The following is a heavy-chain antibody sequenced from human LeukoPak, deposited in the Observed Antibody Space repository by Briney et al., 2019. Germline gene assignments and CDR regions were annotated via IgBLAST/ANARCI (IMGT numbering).Heavy chain of an antibody. V-gene: IGHV3-74*01. CDR2: INRDGSST. D-gene: IGHD4-17*01. CDR3: ARGRYGDFY. Sequence: GGSLRLSCAASGFTLSSYWMHWVRHAPGKGLVWVSRINRDGSSTTYAESVKGRFTISRDDAKNTLYLQMNSLRAEDTAVYYCARGRYGDFYWGQGTLVTVSS. J-gene: IGHJ4*02. CDR1: GFTLSSYW.